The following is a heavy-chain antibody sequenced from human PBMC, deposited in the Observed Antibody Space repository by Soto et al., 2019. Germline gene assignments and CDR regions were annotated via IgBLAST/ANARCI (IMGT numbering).Heavy chain of an antibody. J-gene: IGHJ4*02. CDR2: ISSNSYYI. D-gene: IGHD3-16*02. CDR1: GFTFSGYS. V-gene: IGHV3-21*01. CDR3: ARVHGTDYIWGSYRPIDH. Sequence: EVQLVESGGGLVKPGGSLRLSCAVSGFTFSGYSMNWVRQAPGKGLEWVSSISSNSYYIYYADSVKGRFTVSRDNAKNSLFLQMNSLRAGDTAVYYCARVHGTDYIWGSYRPIDHWGQGALVTVSS.